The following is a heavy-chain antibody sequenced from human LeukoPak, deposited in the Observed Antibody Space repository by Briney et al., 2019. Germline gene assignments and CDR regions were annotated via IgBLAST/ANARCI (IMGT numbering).Heavy chain of an antibody. CDR2: IFPGDSDT. V-gene: IGHV5-51*01. D-gene: IGHD5-18*01. Sequence: GESLKISCKGSAYTFSIYWIGWVRQMPGKGLEWMGIIFPGDSDTSYSPSFQGQVTISADKSINTAYLQWSSLKASDTAMYYCASPGGGYSYGHGIAFDIWGQGTMVTVSS. CDR3: ASPGGGYSYGHGIAFDI. J-gene: IGHJ3*02. CDR1: AYTFSIYW.